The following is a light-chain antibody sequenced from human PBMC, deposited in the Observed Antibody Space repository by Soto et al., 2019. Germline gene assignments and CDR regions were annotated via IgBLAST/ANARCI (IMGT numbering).Light chain of an antibody. Sequence: QSALTQPASVSGSPGQSITISCTGTSSDVGGYNYVSWYQQHPGKVPKLMIYDVSNRPSGVSTRFSGSKSGNTASLTISGLQAEDEADYYCSSYTSSRTLVFGGGTKLTVL. J-gene: IGLJ3*02. CDR2: DVS. CDR1: SSDVGGYNY. V-gene: IGLV2-14*03. CDR3: SSYTSSRTLV.